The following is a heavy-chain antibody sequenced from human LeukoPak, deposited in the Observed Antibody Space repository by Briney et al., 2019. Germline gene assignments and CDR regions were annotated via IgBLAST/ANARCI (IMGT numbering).Heavy chain of an antibody. V-gene: IGHV3-30-3*01. J-gene: IGHJ3*02. CDR3: ARVMVGARAADAFDI. CDR2: IPYDGSNK. CDR1: GFTFSSYA. Sequence: GGSLRLSCAASGFTFSSYAMPWVRQAPGKGLEWVAVIPYDGSNKYYADSVKGRFTISRDNSKNTLYLQMNSLRAEDTAVYYCARVMVGARAADAFDIWGQGTMVTVSS. D-gene: IGHD1-26*01.